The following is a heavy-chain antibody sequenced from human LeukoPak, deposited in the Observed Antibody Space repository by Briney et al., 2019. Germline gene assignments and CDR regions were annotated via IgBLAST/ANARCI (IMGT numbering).Heavy chain of an antibody. J-gene: IGHJ5*02. CDR3: ARGDYCSGGSCYSSWFDP. CDR1: GYTFTSYG. D-gene: IGHD2-15*01. Sequence: GASVKVSCKASGYTFTSYGISWVRQAPGQGLEWMGWMNPNSGNTGYAQKFQGRVTMTRNTSISTAYMELSSLRSEDTAVYYCARGDYCSGGSCYSSWFDPWGQGTLVTVSS. CDR2: MNPNSGNT. V-gene: IGHV1-8*02.